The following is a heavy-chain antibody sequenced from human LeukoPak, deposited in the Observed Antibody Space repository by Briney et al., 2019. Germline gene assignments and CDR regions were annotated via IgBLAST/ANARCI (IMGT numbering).Heavy chain of an antibody. CDR3: ARELSTRDAFDI. CDR2: IIPIFGTA. V-gene: IGHV1-69*13. CDR1: GGTFISYA. J-gene: IGHJ3*02. Sequence: GASVKVSCKASGGTFISYAISWLRQAPGQGLEWMGGIIPIFGTANYAQKFQGRVTITADESTSTAYMELSSLRSEDTAVYYCARELSTRDAFDIWGQGTMVTVSS.